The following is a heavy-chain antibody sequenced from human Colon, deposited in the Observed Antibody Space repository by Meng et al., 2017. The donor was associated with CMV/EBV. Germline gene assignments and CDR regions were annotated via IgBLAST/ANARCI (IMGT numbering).Heavy chain of an antibody. CDR3: AREGQTSTHWLGPLHN. CDR2: IGAGFDT. CDR1: GFIFSSYD. J-gene: IGHJ4*02. D-gene: IGHD1-1*01. V-gene: IGHV3-13*01. Sequence: SGAASGFIFSSYDMHWVRQAAGKGLEWVSAIGAGFDTYYSDSVKGRFTISRENAKNSLYLQMNNLRVGDTAVYYCAREGQTSTHWLGPLHNWGQGTVVTVSS.